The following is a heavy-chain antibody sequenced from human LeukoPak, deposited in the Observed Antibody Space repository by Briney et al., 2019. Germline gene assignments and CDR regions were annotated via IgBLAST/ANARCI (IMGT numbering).Heavy chain of an antibody. D-gene: IGHD3-10*01. CDR3: ARAITMVRGVPTNYYYMDV. CDR2: ISAYNGNT. Sequence: ASVKVFCKASGYTFTSYGISWVRQAPGQGLEWMGWISAYNGNTNYAQKLQGRVTMTTDTSTSTAYMELRSLRSDDTAVYYCARAITMVRGVPTNYYYMDVWGKGTTVTVSS. J-gene: IGHJ6*03. CDR1: GYTFTSYG. V-gene: IGHV1-18*01.